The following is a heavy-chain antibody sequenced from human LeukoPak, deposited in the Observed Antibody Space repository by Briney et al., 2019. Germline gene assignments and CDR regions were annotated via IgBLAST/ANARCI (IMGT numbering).Heavy chain of an antibody. V-gene: IGHV4-59*01. CDR3: ARALLDSSGYYLAFYL. CDR1: GGSISSYY. CDR2: IYYSGST. J-gene: IGHJ2*01. D-gene: IGHD3-22*01. Sequence: SETLSLTCTVSGGSISSYYWSWIRQPPGKGLEWIGYIYYSGSTNYNPSLKSRVTISVDTSKNQFSLKLSSATAADTAVYYCARALLDSSGYYLAFYLWGRGTLVTVSS.